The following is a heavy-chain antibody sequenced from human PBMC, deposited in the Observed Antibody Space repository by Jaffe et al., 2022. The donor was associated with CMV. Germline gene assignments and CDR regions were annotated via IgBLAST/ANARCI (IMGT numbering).Heavy chain of an antibody. CDR1: GFTFSSYA. Sequence: EVQLVESGGGLVQPGGSLRLSCAASGFTFSSYAMSWVRQAPGKGLEWVSAISGSGGSTYYADSVKGRFTISRDNSKNTLYLQMNSLRAEDTAVYYCAKDRLVGGSGSRDAFDIWGQGTMVTVSS. CDR2: ISGSGGST. J-gene: IGHJ3*02. D-gene: IGHD3-10*01. V-gene: IGHV3-23*04. CDR3: AKDRLVGGSGSRDAFDI.